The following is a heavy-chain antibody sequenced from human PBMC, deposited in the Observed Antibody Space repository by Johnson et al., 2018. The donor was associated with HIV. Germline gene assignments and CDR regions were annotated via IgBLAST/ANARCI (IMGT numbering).Heavy chain of an antibody. Sequence: QVQLVESGGGVVQPGGSLRLSCAASGFTFSSYAMHWVRQAPGKGLEWVAVISYDGSNKYYADSVKGRFTISRDNSKNTLYLQMNSLRAEDTAVYYCARAKWTGVIHDAFDIWGQGTMVTVSS. CDR2: ISYDGSNK. CDR3: ARAKWTGVIHDAFDI. CDR1: GFTFSSYA. J-gene: IGHJ3*02. V-gene: IGHV3-30-3*01. D-gene: IGHD2-21*01.